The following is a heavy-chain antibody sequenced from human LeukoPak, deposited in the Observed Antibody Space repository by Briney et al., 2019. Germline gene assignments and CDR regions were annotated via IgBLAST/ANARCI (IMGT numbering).Heavy chain of an antibody. D-gene: IGHD3-10*01. V-gene: IGHV4-30-2*01. CDR1: GGSISSGVYS. CDR3: ARGLDYYGSGSYLNNWFDP. Sequence: PSETLSLTCAVSGGSISSGVYSWSWIRQPPGKGLEWIGSIYHSGGTYYNPSLRSRVTLPLDRSNNQFSLTLNSVTAADTAVYYCARGLDYYGSGSYLNNWFDPWGQGTLVTVSS. J-gene: IGHJ5*02. CDR2: IYHSGGT.